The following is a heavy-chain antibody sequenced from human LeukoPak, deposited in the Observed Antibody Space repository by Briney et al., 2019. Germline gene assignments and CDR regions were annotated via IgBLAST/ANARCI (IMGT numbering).Heavy chain of an antibody. V-gene: IGHV4-31*03. J-gene: IGHJ6*03. CDR2: IYYSGST. CDR1: GGSISNGGYY. CDR3: ARVDGDYGDYYYYMDV. Sequence: PSETLSLTCTVSGGSISNGGYYWSWIRQHPGKGLEWIWYIYYSGSTYYNPSLNSRVTISVDTSENQFSLKLSSVTAADTAVYYCARVDGDYGDYYYYMDVWGKGTTVTVSS. D-gene: IGHD4-17*01.